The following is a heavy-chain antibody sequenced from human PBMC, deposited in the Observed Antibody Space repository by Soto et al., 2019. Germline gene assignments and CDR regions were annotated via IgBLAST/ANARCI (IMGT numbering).Heavy chain of an antibody. V-gene: IGHV3-74*01. Sequence: GGSLRLSCAASGFTFSSYWMHWVRQAPGKGLVWVSRINSDGSSTSYADSVKGRFTISRDNAKNTLYLQMNSLRAEDTAVYYCARDKGRYSYGYYYYYGMDVWGQGTTVTVSS. D-gene: IGHD5-18*01. CDR2: INSDGSST. CDR1: GFTFSSYW. CDR3: ARDKGRYSYGYYYYYGMDV. J-gene: IGHJ6*02.